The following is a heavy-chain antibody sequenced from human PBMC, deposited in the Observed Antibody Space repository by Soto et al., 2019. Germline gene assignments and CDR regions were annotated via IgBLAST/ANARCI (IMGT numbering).Heavy chain of an antibody. CDR2: MNPNSGNT. CDR3: ARVATPSSSWYKEVGWFDP. V-gene: IGHV1-8*01. D-gene: IGHD6-13*01. J-gene: IGHJ5*02. Sequence: ASVKVSCKASGYTFTSYDINWVRQATGQGLEWMGWMNPNSGNTGYAQKFQGRVTMTRNTSISTAYMELSSLRSEDTAVYYCARVATPSSSWYKEVGWFDPWGQGTLVTVSS. CDR1: GYTFTSYD.